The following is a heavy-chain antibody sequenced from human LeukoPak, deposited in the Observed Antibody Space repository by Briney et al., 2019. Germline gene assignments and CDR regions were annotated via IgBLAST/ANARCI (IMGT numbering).Heavy chain of an antibody. Sequence: SETLSLTCAVYGGSFSGYYWSWIRQPPGKGLEWIGEINHSGSTNYNPSLKSRVTISVDTSKNQFSLKLSSVTAADTAVYYCASHRSGYYYYYMDVWGKGTTVTVSS. J-gene: IGHJ6*03. D-gene: IGHD1-14*01. CDR1: GGSFSGYY. V-gene: IGHV4-34*01. CDR2: INHSGST. CDR3: ASHRSGYYYYYMDV.